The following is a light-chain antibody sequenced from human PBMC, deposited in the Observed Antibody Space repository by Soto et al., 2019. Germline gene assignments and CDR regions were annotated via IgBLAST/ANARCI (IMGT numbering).Light chain of an antibody. CDR2: WAS. Sequence: EIVLTQSPDTLAVSLGERAAINCKSSQSILNPSTNKSYLAWYQHKPGQPPILLILWASVRESGVPDRFSGSGSGTDFSLTISGLQAEDVAFYYCQQFYAVPRTFGPGTKVDIK. CDR1: QSILNPSTNKSY. J-gene: IGKJ3*01. V-gene: IGKV4-1*01. CDR3: QQFYAVPRT.